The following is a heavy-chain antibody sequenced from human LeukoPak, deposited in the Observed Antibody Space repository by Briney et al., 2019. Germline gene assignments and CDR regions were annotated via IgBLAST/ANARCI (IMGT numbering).Heavy chain of an antibody. V-gene: IGHV1-8*02. D-gene: IGHD1-26*01. CDR2: INPNSGHT. J-gene: IGHJ3*02. CDR3: ARGRGGSYGYVFDI. CDR1: GYTFTGYY. Sequence: GASVKVSCKASGYTFTGYYMHWVRQAPGQGLEWMGWINPNSGHTAYAQKFQDRVTMTRSTSISTAYMELSSLRFEDTAVYYCARGRGGSYGYVFDIWGQGTMVTVSS.